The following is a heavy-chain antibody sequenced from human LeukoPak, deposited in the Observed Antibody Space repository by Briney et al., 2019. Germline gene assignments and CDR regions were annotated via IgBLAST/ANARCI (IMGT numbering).Heavy chain of an antibody. V-gene: IGHV3-30-3*01. CDR1: GFTFSSYA. Sequence: GGSLRLSCAASGFTFSSYAMHWVRQAPGKGLEWVAVISYDGSNKYYADSVKGRFTISRDNSKNTLYLQMNSLRAEDTAVYYCARGAFADSSGYYHKAFDIWGQGTMVTVSS. CDR3: ARGAFADSSGYYHKAFDI. J-gene: IGHJ3*02. CDR2: ISYDGSNK. D-gene: IGHD3-22*01.